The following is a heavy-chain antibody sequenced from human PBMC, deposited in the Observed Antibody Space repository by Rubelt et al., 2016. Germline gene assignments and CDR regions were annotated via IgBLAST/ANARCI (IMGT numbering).Heavy chain of an antibody. CDR2: SNHSGST. D-gene: IGHD2-15*01. Sequence: QVQLQQWGAGLLKPSETLSLTCAVYGGSFSGYSWTWFRQPPGKGLEWIGESNHSGSTNYKPSLKSRVTISVDTSKNQFFLNLGVVTAADTAAYYCVRQPARSSGGKGFDVWGQGTMVAVSS. CDR3: VRQPARSSGGKGFDV. V-gene: IGHV4-34*01. CDR1: GGSFSGYS. J-gene: IGHJ3*01.